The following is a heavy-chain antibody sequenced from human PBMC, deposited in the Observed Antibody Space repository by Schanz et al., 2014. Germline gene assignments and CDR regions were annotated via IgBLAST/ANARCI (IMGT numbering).Heavy chain of an antibody. V-gene: IGHV4-31*01. J-gene: IGHJ5*02. CDR3: ARGVGGNAALEWFDP. CDR2: IYPSGNT. CDR1: GGSIAVSGYY. Sequence: QVQLQESGPRLVKPSQTLSLTCTVSGGSIAVSGYYWSWIRQQPGKALEWIGYIYPSGNTYYKPGSQSLLAMSVETAKNQFSLSLSSAAAADTAGYYCARGVGGNAALEWFDPWGQGTLVTVSS. D-gene: IGHD2-15*01.